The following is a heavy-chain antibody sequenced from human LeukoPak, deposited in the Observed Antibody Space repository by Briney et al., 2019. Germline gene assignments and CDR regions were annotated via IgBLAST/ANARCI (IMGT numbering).Heavy chain of an antibody. D-gene: IGHD1/OR15-1a*01. CDR3: AKQRDGRGWVRWFDP. CDR1: GDGINSYY. Sequence: KPSETLSLTCTVSGDGINSYYWSWIRQPPGKGLEWLGYIYFSGSTKYNPSLENRITISVDRSKSQFYLTLRSVTAADTAVYYCAKQRDGRGWVRWFDPWGQGTLVTVSS. J-gene: IGHJ5*02. V-gene: IGHV4-59*01. CDR2: IYFSGST.